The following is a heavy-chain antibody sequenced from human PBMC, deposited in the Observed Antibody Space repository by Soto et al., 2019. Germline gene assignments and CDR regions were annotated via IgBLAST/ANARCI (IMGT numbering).Heavy chain of an antibody. J-gene: IGHJ6*02. D-gene: IGHD3-10*01. Sequence: QVQLVQSGAEVKRPGSSVKVSCKASGDMFRNSAFSWVRQAPGQGLAWMGVIIPLFRKTDVAQKFQGRVNFTAYESTSSLYMEVSSLTSEDTAVYYCARARLSNGDPNIYFFYGLDVWGQGTTITVSS. CDR3: ARARLSNGDPNIYFFYGLDV. V-gene: IGHV1-69*01. CDR2: IIPLFRKT. CDR1: GDMFRNSA.